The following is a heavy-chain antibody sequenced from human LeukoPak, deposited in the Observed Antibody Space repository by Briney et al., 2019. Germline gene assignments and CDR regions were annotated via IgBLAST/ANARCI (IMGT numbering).Heavy chain of an antibody. Sequence: GGSLRLSCVASGFTFSTYAMHWVRQAPGKGLERVLVISYDGTNKDYADAVKGRFTISRDNSQNTLYLQMSSLRAADTAVYYCARGDGRNYGSSMDVWGQGTMVTVSS. CDR3: ARGDGRNYGSSMDV. J-gene: IGHJ6*02. CDR1: GFTFSTYA. CDR2: ISYDGTNK. V-gene: IGHV3-30-3*01. D-gene: IGHD3-10*01.